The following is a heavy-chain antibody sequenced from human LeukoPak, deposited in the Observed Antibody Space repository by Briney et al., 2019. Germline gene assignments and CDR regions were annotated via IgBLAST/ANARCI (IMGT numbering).Heavy chain of an antibody. CDR2: INSDGGST. D-gene: IGHD5-12*01. Sequence: GGSLRLSCAASGFTFSSYWMHWVRQAPGKGLVWVSRINSDGGSTSYAGSVKGRFTISRDNAKNTLYLQMNSLRAEDTAVYYCARVGYSGYDHAFDYWGQGTLVTVSS. CDR1: GFTFSSYW. V-gene: IGHV3-74*01. CDR3: ARVGYSGYDHAFDY. J-gene: IGHJ4*02.